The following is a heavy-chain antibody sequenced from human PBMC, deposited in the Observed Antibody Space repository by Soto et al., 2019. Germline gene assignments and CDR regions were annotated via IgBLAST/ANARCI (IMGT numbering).Heavy chain of an antibody. CDR3: AREPGSSSSPYYFDY. V-gene: IGHV3-33*08. CDR1: GFTFSSYG. Sequence: GGSLRLSCAASGFTFSSYGMHWVRQAPGKGLEWVAVIWYDGSNKYYADSVKGRFTISRDNSKNTLYLQMNSLRAEDTAVYYCAREPGSSSSPYYFDYWGQGTLVTVSS. J-gene: IGHJ4*02. CDR2: IWYDGSNK. D-gene: IGHD6-6*01.